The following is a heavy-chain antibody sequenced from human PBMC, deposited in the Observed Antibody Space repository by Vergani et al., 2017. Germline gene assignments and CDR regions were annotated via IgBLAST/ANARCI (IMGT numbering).Heavy chain of an antibody. J-gene: IGHJ2*01. V-gene: IGHV4-30-4*01. CDR1: GGSISSGDYY. D-gene: IGHD3/OR15-3a*01. CDR2: IYYSGST. CDR3: ARVPGARTGDWYFDL. Sequence: QVQLQESGPGLVKPSQTLSLTCTVSGGSISSGDYYWGWIRHPQGTGLDWIGYIYYSGSTYYNPSLKSRVTISVDTAKNQFSLKLSPVTAADTAVYYCARVPGARTGDWYFDLWGRGTLVTVSS.